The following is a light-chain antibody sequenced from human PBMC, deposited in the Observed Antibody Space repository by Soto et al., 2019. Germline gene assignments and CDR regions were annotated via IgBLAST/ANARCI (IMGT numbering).Light chain of an antibody. Sequence: EIVMTQSPATLSVSPGEGATLSCRASQSVNTNLAWYQQKPGQAPRFLIYGASTRATGIPDRFSGSGSGTEFTLTISSLQSEDFAVYYCQQYESWPLTFGGGTKVDIK. CDR3: QQYESWPLT. CDR2: GAS. V-gene: IGKV3-15*01. J-gene: IGKJ4*01. CDR1: QSVNTN.